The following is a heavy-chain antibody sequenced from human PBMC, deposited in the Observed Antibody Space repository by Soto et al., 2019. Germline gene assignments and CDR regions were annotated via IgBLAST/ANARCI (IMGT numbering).Heavy chain of an antibody. CDR3: ARDSSSWYEEYRYYYGMDV. V-gene: IGHV3-48*04. Sequence: EVQLVESGGGLVQPGGSLRLSCAASGFTFSSYWMHWVRQAPGKGLEWVSYISSSGSTIYYADSVKGRFTISRDNAKNSLYLQMNSLRAEDTAVYYCARDSSSWYEEYRYYYGMDVWGQGTTVTVSS. CDR2: ISSSGSTI. CDR1: GFTFSSYW. D-gene: IGHD6-13*01. J-gene: IGHJ6*02.